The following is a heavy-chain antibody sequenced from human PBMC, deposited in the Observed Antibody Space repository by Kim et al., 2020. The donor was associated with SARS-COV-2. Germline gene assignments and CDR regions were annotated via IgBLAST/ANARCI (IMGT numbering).Heavy chain of an antibody. CDR3: AREGKGEYSSSSPDY. J-gene: IGHJ4*02. Sequence: PSLKSRVTRSVDTSKNQFSLKLSSVTAADTAVYYCAREGKGEYSSSSPDYWGQGTLVTVSS. V-gene: IGHV4-31*02. D-gene: IGHD6-6*01.